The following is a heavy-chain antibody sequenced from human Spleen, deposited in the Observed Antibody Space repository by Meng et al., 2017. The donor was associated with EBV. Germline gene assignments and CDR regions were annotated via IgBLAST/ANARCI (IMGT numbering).Heavy chain of an antibody. J-gene: IGHJ4*02. D-gene: IGHD2-2*01. CDR1: GGSFSTGGYY. Sequence: QVQLQESGPGLVEPSQTLSLTCTVSGGSFSTGGYYWSWIRQPPGKGLEWIGYISNIGRTYYNPSLKSRVTISVDTSKKQFSLKLSSVTAADTAVYYCAKDDNTRGFDFWGQGTLVTVSS. CDR3: AKDDNTRGFDF. V-gene: IGHV4-30-4*01. CDR2: ISNIGRT.